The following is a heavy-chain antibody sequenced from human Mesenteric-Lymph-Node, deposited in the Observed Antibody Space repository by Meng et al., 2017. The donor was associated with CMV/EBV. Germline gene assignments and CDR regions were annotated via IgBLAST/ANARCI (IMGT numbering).Heavy chain of an antibody. D-gene: IGHD3-22*01. CDR3: ASLFYYDSSGSGDY. J-gene: IGHJ4*02. Sequence: GGSLRLSCAVSGVTLSDNQMDWVRQAPGEGLEWVSSISSSSSYIYYADSVKGRFTISRDNAKNSLYLQMNSLRAEDTAVYYCASLFYYDSSGSGDYWGQGTLVTVSS. V-gene: IGHV3-21*01. CDR1: GVTLSDNQ. CDR2: ISSSSSYI.